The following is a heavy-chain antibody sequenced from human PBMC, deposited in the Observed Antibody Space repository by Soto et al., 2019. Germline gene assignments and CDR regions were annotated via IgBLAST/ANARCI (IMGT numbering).Heavy chain of an antibody. J-gene: IGHJ5*02. CDR1: GYTFTSYG. Sequence: ASVKVSCKASGYTFTSYGISWVRQAPGQGLEWMGWISAYNGNTNYAQKLQGRVTMTTDTSTSTAYMELRSLRSDDTAVYYCARFIICSSGSCYNWFDPWGQGTLVTVSS. CDR2: ISAYNGNT. CDR3: ARFIICSSGSCYNWFDP. V-gene: IGHV1-18*01. D-gene: IGHD2-15*01.